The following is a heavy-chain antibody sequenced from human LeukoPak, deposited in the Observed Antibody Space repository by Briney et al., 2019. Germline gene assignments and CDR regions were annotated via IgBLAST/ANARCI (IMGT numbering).Heavy chain of an antibody. CDR1: GGSFSGYY. D-gene: IGHD2-2*01. V-gene: IGHV4-34*01. Sequence: PSETLSLTCAVYGGSFSGYYWSWIRQPPGKGLEWIGEINHSGSTNYNPSLKSRVTISVDTSKNQFSLKLSSVTAADTAVYYCARGLPYCSSTSCPPGNWFDPWGQGTLVTISS. CDR3: ARGLPYCSSTSCPPGNWFDP. CDR2: INHSGST. J-gene: IGHJ5*02.